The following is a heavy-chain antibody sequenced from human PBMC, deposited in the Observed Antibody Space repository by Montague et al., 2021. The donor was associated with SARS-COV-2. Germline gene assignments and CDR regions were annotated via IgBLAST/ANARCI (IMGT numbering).Heavy chain of an antibody. CDR1: GGSISSYY. CDR3: ARATLGITMIVVVMTAIDYYFDY. Sequence: SETRSLTCTVSGGSISSYYWSWIRQPPGKGLEWIGYIYYSGSTNYNPSLKSRVTISVDTSKNQFSLKLSSVTAADTAVYYCARATLGITMIVVVMTAIDYYFDYWGQGNLVTVSS. D-gene: IGHD3-22*01. V-gene: IGHV4-59*12. CDR2: IYYSGST. J-gene: IGHJ4*02.